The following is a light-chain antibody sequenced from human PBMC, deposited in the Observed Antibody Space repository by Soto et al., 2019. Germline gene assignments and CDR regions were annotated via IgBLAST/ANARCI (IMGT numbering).Light chain of an antibody. J-gene: IGKJ1*01. CDR3: LQDSIYTWT. CDR1: QSISNW. CDR2: DVS. V-gene: IGKV1-5*01. Sequence: DIQMTQSPSTLSASVGDRVTITCRASQSISNWLAWYQQKPGKAPTLLIYDVSRLESGVPSRFSGRGSGTDFTLTISSLQPEDFATYYCLQDSIYTWTFGQGTKVDI.